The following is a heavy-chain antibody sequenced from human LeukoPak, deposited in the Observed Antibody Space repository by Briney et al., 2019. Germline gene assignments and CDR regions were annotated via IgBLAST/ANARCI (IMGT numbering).Heavy chain of an antibody. CDR3: ARGWSYGGNRVDY. CDR2: INSDGSST. Sequence: QPGGSLRLSCAASGFTFSSYWMHWVRQAPGKGLVWVSRINSDGSSTSYADSVKGRFTISRDNAKNTLYLQMNSLRAEDTAVYYCARGWSYGGNRVDYWGQGTLVTVSS. CDR1: GFTFSSYW. V-gene: IGHV3-74*01. J-gene: IGHJ4*02. D-gene: IGHD4-23*01.